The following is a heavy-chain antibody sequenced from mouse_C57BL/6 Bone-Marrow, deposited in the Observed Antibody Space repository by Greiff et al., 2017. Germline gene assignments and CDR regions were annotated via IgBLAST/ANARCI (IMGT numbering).Heavy chain of an antibody. Sequence: VNVVESGAELARPGASVKLSCKASGYTFTSYGISWVKQRTGQGLEWIGEIYPRSGNTYYNEKFKGKATLTADKSSSTAYMELRSLTSEDSAVYFCARRGLRDYWGQGTTLTVSS. CDR2: IYPRSGNT. CDR1: GYTFTSYG. CDR3: ARRGLRDY. V-gene: IGHV1-81*01. J-gene: IGHJ2*01. D-gene: IGHD1-1*01.